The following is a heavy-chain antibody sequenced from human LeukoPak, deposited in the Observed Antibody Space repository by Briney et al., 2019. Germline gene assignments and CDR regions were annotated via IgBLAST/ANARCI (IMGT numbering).Heavy chain of an antibody. V-gene: IGHV3-7*01. CDR1: GFTVSSNY. CDR2: IKQDGSEK. CDR3: ARVREKGADY. D-gene: IGHD3-16*01. Sequence: GGSLRLSCAASGFTVSSNYMSWVRQAPGKGLEWVANIKQDGSEKYYVDSVKGRFTISRDNAKNSLYLQMNSLRAEDTAVYYCARVREKGADYWGQGTLVTVSS. J-gene: IGHJ4*02.